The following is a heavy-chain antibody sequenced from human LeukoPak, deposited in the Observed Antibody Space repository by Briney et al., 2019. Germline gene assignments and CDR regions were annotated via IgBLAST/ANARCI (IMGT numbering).Heavy chain of an antibody. V-gene: IGHV1-18*01. J-gene: IGHJ4*02. CDR2: ISAYNGNT. CDR1: GYTFTSYG. Sequence: ASVKVSCKASGYTFTSYGISWVRQAPGQGLEWMGWISAYNGNTNYAQKLQGRVTMTTDTSTSTAYLELRSLRSDDTAVYYCAGATTVIYYFDYWGQGTLVTVSS. CDR3: AGATTVIYYFDY. D-gene: IGHD4-17*01.